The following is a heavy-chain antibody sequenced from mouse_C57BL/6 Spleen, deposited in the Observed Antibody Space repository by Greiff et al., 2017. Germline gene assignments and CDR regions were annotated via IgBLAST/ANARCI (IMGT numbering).Heavy chain of an antibody. D-gene: IGHD1-1*01. CDR2: INPNNGGT. Sequence: VQLQQSGPELVKPGASVKIPCKASGYTYTDYNMDWVKQSHGKSLEWIGDINPNNGGTIYNQKFKGKATLTVDKSSSTAYMELRSLTSEDTAVYYCARSPSYGSSYLDYWGQGTTLTVSS. J-gene: IGHJ2*01. V-gene: IGHV1-18*01. CDR1: GYTYTDYN. CDR3: ARSPSYGSSYLDY.